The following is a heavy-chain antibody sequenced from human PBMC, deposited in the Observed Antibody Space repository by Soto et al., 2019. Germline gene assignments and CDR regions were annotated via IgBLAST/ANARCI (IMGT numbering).Heavy chain of an antibody. CDR1: GDSFNDYY. J-gene: IGHJ6*03. Sequence: QVQLVQSGAEVRKPGASVTVSCRSSGDSFNDYYIHWVRQAPGQGLEWMGWINPNSSVTKYAQKFQGWVSMTRDTSIRTVYMQLSRLRSDDPAVYHCARESGGATATLDYYYFYMDVWGTGTTVTVSS. D-gene: IGHD5-12*01. V-gene: IGHV1-2*04. CDR3: ARESGGATATLDYYYFYMDV. CDR2: INPNSSVT.